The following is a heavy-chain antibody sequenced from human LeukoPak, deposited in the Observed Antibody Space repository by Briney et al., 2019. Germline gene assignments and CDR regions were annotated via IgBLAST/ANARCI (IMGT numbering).Heavy chain of an antibody. CDR1: GFTFSSYS. CDR3: ARVSIDDDDAFDI. Sequence: GGSLRLSCAASGFTFSSYSMNWVRQAPGKGLEWVSTITSSSSYIYYADSVKGRFTISRDNAKNAQYLQMNSLRAEDTAVYYGARVSIDDDDAFDIWGQGTRVTVSS. J-gene: IGHJ3*02. CDR2: ITSSSSYI. D-gene: IGHD1-1*01. V-gene: IGHV3-21*01.